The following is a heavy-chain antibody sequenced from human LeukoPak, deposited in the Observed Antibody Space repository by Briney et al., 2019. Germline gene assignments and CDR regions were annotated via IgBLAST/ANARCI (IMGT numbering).Heavy chain of an antibody. CDR2: ISGSGGST. Sequence: PGGSLRLSCAASGFTFSSYAMSWVRQAPGKGLEWVSAISGSGGSTYYADSVKGRFTISRDNAKNSLYLQMNSLRAEDTAVYYCASQARSWDSSGYYDAFDIWGQGTMVTVSS. CDR3: ASQARSWDSSGYYDAFDI. D-gene: IGHD3-22*01. J-gene: IGHJ3*02. V-gene: IGHV3-23*01. CDR1: GFTFSSYA.